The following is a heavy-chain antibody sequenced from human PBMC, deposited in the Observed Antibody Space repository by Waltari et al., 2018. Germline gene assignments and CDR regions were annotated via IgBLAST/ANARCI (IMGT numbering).Heavy chain of an antibody. J-gene: IGHJ4*02. CDR1: VYIICSGGY. CDR3: ARHGTRITMTSSFHY. D-gene: IGHD3-3*01. Sequence: QLQLQESGPRLVKPSETLSLTCVVSVYIICSGGYWGWIRQPPGKGLERIGSIYHSGSTYYNPSLKSRVTMSIDTSRNQFSLKLTSVTAADTAVYYCARHGTRITMTSSFHYWGQGTLVTVSS. CDR2: IYHSGST. V-gene: IGHV4-38-2*01.